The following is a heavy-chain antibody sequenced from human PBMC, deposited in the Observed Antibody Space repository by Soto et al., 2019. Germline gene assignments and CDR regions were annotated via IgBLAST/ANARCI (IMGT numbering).Heavy chain of an antibody. V-gene: IGHV3-30*04. J-gene: IGHJ4*02. CDR1: VFAFSSYA. Sequence: WGSLRVGSASTVFAFSSYAMHSVRQAPGKGLEWVADIAYDGSNKYYADSVKGRFTISRDNSKNTLYLQMNSLRVEDTAVYYCTRDQPEMAFDHWGQGTMVTVSS. CDR3: TRDQPEMAFDH. CDR2: IAYDGSNK.